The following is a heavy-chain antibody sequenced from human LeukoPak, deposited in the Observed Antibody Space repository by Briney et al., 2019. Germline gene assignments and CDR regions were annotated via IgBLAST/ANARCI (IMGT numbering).Heavy chain of an antibody. CDR1: GYTFTGYY. V-gene: IGHV1-2*02. J-gene: IGHJ4*02. CDR3: ARVYGYCSGGSCDY. D-gene: IGHD2-15*01. CDR2: INPNSGGT. Sequence: ASVKVSCKASGYTFTGYYMHWVRQAPGQGLEWMAWINPNSGGTNYAQKFQGRVTMTRDTSISTAYMELSRLRSDDTAVYYCARVYGYCSGGSCDYWGQGTLVTVSS.